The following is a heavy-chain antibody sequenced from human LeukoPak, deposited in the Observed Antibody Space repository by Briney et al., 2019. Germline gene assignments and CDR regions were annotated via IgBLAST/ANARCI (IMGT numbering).Heavy chain of an antibody. Sequence: PSQTQSLTCTVSGGSISSGGYYWSWIRQHPGKGLEWIGYIYYSGSTYYNPSLKSRVTISVDTSKNQFSLKLSSVTAADTAVYYCARRPPGIEYGMDVWGQGTTVPVSS. CDR1: GGSISSGGYY. J-gene: IGHJ6*02. CDR2: IYYSGST. D-gene: IGHD6-13*01. CDR3: ARRPPGIEYGMDV. V-gene: IGHV4-31*03.